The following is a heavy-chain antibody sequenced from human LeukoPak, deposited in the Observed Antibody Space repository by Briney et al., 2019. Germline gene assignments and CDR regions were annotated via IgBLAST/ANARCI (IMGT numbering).Heavy chain of an antibody. V-gene: IGHV3-23*01. D-gene: IGHD2-2*01. CDR2: ISGSGGST. J-gene: IGHJ1*01. CDR1: GFTFSSYA. Sequence: GGSLRLSCAASGFTFSSYAMSWVRQAPGKGLEWVSAISGSGGSTYYADSVKGRFTISRDNSKNTLYLQMNSLRAEDTAVYYCANAEPGVPAATLSAAYLQHWGQGTLVTVSS. CDR3: ANAEPGVPAATLSAAYLQH.